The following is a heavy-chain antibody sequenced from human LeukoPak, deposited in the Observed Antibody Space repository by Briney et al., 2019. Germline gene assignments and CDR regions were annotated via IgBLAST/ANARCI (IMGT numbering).Heavy chain of an antibody. J-gene: IGHJ4*02. D-gene: IGHD2-21*02. Sequence: GGSLRLSCAASGFIFSSYWMSWVRQAPGKGLEWVANIKQDGSEKFYVDSMEGRFTISRDNAKNSLYLQMNSLRAEDTAVYYCAREGPDIVVVTAPYFDYWGQGTLVTVSS. V-gene: IGHV3-7*01. CDR1: GFIFSSYW. CDR3: AREGPDIVVVTAPYFDY. CDR2: IKQDGSEK.